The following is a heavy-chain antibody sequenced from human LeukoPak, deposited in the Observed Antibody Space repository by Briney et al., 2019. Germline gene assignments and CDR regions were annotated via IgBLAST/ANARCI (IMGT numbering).Heavy chain of an antibody. CDR1: GFTFSSYS. D-gene: IGHD3-22*01. CDR2: ISSSSSTI. CDR3: ARESSITMIVVHYGMDV. Sequence: GRSLRLSCAASGFTFSSYSMNWVRQAPGKGLEWVSYISSSSSTIYYADSVKGRFTISRDNAKNSLYLQMNSLRAEDTAVYYCARESSITMIVVHYGMDVWGQGTTVTVSS. V-gene: IGHV3-48*04. J-gene: IGHJ6*02.